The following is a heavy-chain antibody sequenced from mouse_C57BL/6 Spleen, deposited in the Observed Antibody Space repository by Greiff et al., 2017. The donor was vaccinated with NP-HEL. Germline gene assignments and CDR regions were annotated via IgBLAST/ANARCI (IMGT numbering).Heavy chain of an antibody. CDR2: INYDGSST. CDR3: ARDQGLDV. Sequence: EVMLVESEGGLVQPGSSMKLSCTASGFTFSDYYMAWVRPVPEKGLEWVANINYDGSSTYYLDSLKSRFIISSDNAKNILYLQMSSLKSEDTATYYCARDQGLDVWGTGTTVTVSS. J-gene: IGHJ1*03. CDR1: GFTFSDYY. V-gene: IGHV5-16*01. D-gene: IGHD3-2*02.